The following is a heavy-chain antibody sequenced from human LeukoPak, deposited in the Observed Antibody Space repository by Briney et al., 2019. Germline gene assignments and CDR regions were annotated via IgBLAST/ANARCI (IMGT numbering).Heavy chain of an antibody. CDR2: SRNKANGYTT. Sequence: PGGSLRLSCAASGFTFSDHYIDWVRQAPGKGLEWVGRSRNKANGYTTEYAASVKGRFTISRDDSKTSLYLQMNSLKTEDTAVYYCARTARYFDYWGQGTLVTVSS. CDR3: ARTARYFDY. CDR1: GFTFSDHY. J-gene: IGHJ4*02. V-gene: IGHV3-72*01.